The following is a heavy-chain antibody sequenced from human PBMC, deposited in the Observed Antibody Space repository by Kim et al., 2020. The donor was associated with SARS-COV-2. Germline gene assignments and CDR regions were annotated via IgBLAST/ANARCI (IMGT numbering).Heavy chain of an antibody. J-gene: IGHJ4*02. Sequence: GGSLRLSCAASGFTFSSYAMHWVRQAPGKGLEWVAVISYDGSNKYYADSVKGRFTISRDNSKNTLYLQMNSLRAEDTAVYYCARDRGPTVTTDYFDYWGQGTLVTVSS. V-gene: IGHV3-30*04. CDR3: ARDRGPTVTTDYFDY. CDR1: GFTFSSYA. D-gene: IGHD4-17*01. CDR2: ISYDGSNK.